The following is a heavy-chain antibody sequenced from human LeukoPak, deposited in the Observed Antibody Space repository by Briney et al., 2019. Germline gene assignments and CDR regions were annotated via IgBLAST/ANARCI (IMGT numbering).Heavy chain of an antibody. CDR1: GYTFTSCY. D-gene: IGHD4-17*01. J-gene: IGHJ3*02. CDR3: ARDMTTLTTSFEAFDI. Sequence: ASVKVSCKASGYTFTSCYMHWVRQAPGQGLEWMGIINPSGGSTSYAQKFQGRVTMTRDTSTSTVYMELSSLRSEDTAVYYCARDMTTLTTSFEAFDIWGQGTMVTVSS. CDR2: INPSGGST. V-gene: IGHV1-46*01.